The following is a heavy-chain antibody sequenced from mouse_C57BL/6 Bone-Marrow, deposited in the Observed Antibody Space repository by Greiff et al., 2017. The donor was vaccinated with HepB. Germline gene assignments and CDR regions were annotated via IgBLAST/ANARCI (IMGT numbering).Heavy chain of an antibody. CDR2: ISSGSSTI. V-gene: IGHV5-17*01. D-gene: IGHD1-1*01. CDR3: ASGYYYGSSY. Sequence: EVQVVESGGGLVKPGGSLKLSCAASGFTFSDYGMHWVRQAPEKGLEWVAYISSGSSTIYYADTVKGRFTISRDNAKNTLFLQMTSLRSEDTAMYYCASGYYYGSSYWGQGTTLTVSS. J-gene: IGHJ2*01. CDR1: GFTFSDYG.